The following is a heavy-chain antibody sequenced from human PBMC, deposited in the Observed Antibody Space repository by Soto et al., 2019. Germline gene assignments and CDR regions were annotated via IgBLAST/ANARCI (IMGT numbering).Heavy chain of an antibody. D-gene: IGHD6-13*01. J-gene: IGHJ5*02. CDR1: GFTFSSYA. Sequence: GGSLRLSCAASGFTFSSYAMSWVRQAPGKGLEWVSAISGSGGSTYYADSVKGRFTISRDNSKNTLYLQMNSLRAEDTAVYYCAKCGFESRSSWCPWSWFDPWGQGTLVTVSS. CDR2: ISGSGGST. CDR3: AKCGFESRSSWCPWSWFDP. V-gene: IGHV3-23*01.